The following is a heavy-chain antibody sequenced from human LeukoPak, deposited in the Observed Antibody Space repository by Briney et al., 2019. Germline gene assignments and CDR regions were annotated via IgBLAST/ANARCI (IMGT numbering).Heavy chain of an antibody. D-gene: IGHD6-19*01. CDR3: ARSRLQVAVAGTGGDY. Sequence: ASVRVSCKASGYTFTTYYMHWVRQAPGQGLEWVGLIDPSGGGPSYAQKFQGRVIMTRDTSTSTVYMEMRSLRSEDTAVYYCARSRLQVAVAGTGGDYWGQGTLVTVSS. CDR2: IDPSGGGP. J-gene: IGHJ4*02. V-gene: IGHV1-46*01. CDR1: GYTFTTYY.